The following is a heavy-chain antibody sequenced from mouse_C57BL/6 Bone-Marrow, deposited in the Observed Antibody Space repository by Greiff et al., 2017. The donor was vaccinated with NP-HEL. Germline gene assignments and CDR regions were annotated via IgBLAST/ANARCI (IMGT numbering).Heavy chain of an antibody. CDR1: GYTFTSYW. J-gene: IGHJ4*01. CDR3: ERGFLYYAMDY. Sequence: QVQLQQPGAELVKPGASVKMSCKASGYTFTSYWITWVKQRPGQGLEWIGDIYPGSGSTNYNETFKSKATLTVDTSSSTAYMQLSSLTSEDSAVYYCERGFLYYAMDYWGQGTSVTVSS. CDR2: IYPGSGST. V-gene: IGHV1-55*01.